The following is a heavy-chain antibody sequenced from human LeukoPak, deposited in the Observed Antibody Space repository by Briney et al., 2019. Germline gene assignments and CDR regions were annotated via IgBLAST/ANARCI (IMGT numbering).Heavy chain of an antibody. Sequence: SVKVSCKASGDSFNNFAFSWVRQAPGQGLEWMGGVIAISGTTNYAQRFQGRVKITTDESTNTAYMHLSSLRSEDSALYYCVRGKRNGYFGATTYYNDFYYMDVWGKGTTVTVSS. V-gene: IGHV1-69*05. CDR2: VIAISGTT. D-gene: IGHD3-10*01. CDR1: GDSFNNFA. J-gene: IGHJ6*03. CDR3: VRGKRNGYFGATTYYNDFYYMDV.